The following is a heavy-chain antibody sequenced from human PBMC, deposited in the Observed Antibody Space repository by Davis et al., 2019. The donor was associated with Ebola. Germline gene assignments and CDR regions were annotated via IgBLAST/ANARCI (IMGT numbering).Heavy chain of an antibody. CDR3: TSFTRIAVAEYYYYYGMDV. CDR1: GFALDDYA. J-gene: IGHJ6*02. CDR2: ISGDGGST. Sequence: LTRAASGFALDDYAMHRVRPAPGKGLVWVSLISGDGGSTYYAVSVKGRFTISRDNSKTSLYLQMNSLKTEDTAVYYCTSFTRIAVAEYYYYYGMDVWGQGTTVTVSS. D-gene: IGHD6-19*01. V-gene: IGHV3-43*02.